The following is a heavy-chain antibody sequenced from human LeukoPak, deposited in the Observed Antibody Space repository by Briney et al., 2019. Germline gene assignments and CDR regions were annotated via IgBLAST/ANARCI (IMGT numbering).Heavy chain of an antibody. V-gene: IGHV3-23*01. Sequence: GSLRLSCAASGFAFSSYAMTWVRQAPGKGLEWVSGIGSGSGGRTYYADSVKGRFSISRDNSRDTLNLQMNSLRAEDTAVYYCAKDRRRIAAAGDPYYFDYWGQGTLVTVSS. CDR2: IGSGSGGRT. CDR3: AKDRRRIAAAGDPYYFDY. J-gene: IGHJ4*02. D-gene: IGHD6-13*01. CDR1: GFAFSSYA.